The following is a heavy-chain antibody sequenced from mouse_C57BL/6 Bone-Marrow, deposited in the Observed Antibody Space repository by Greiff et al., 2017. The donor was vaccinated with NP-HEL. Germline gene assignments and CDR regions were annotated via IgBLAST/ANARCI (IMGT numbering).Heavy chain of an antibody. D-gene: IGHD2-2*01. CDR1: GFTFSSYA. V-gene: IGHV5-4*03. CDR3: ARAPPYGYDGGYYAMDD. CDR2: ISAGGSYT. Sequence: EVKVVESGGGLVKPGGSLKLSCAASGFTFSSYAMSWVRQTPEQRLEWVATISAGGSYTYYPDNVKGRFTISRNNAKNNLYLQMSHLKSEDTAMYYCARAPPYGYDGGYYAMDDWGQGTSVTVSS. J-gene: IGHJ4*01.